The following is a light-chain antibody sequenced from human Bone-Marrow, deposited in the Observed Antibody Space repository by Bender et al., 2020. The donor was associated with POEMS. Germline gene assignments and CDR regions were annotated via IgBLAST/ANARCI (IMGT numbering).Light chain of an antibody. V-gene: IGLV2-23*02. CDR1: SSYVGSYNL. J-gene: IGLJ3*02. Sequence: QSALTQPASVSGSPGQSITISCTGTSSYVGSYNLVSWYQQHPGKAPKLMIYEVNKRPSGVSNRFSGSKSGNTASLTISGLQAEDEADYYCCSYAGSSTWVFGGGTKLTVL. CDR3: CSYAGSSTWV. CDR2: EVN.